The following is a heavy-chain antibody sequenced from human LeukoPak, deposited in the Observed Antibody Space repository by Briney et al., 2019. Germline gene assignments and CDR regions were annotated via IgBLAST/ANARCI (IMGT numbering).Heavy chain of an antibody. J-gene: IGHJ4*02. CDR3: ARDLRYSYGHDY. Sequence: GGSLRLSCAASGFTFSSYSMTWVRQAPGKGLEWVSSISSSSSYIYYADSVKGRFTISRDNAKNSLYLQMNSLRAEDTAVYYCARDLRYSYGHDYWGQGTLVTVSS. V-gene: IGHV3-21*01. CDR1: GFTFSSYS. CDR2: ISSSSSYI. D-gene: IGHD5-18*01.